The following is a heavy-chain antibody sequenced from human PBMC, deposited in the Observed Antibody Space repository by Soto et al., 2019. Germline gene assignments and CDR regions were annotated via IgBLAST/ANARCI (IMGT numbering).Heavy chain of an antibody. V-gene: IGHV3-23*01. CDR1: GFTFSSYA. CDR3: ASRELTGGFDY. J-gene: IGHJ4*02. D-gene: IGHD1-20*01. CDR2: ISGSGGST. Sequence: GGSLRLSCAASGFTFSSYAMSWVRQAPGKGLEWVTVISGSGGSTYYADSVKGRFTIPRDNSKNTLYLQMNSLRAEDTAVYCCASRELTGGFDYWGQGTLVTVSS.